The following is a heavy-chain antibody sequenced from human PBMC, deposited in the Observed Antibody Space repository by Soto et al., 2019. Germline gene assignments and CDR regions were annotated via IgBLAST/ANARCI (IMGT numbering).Heavy chain of an antibody. J-gene: IGHJ6*03. Sequence: ASVKVSCKVSGYTLTELSMHWVRQAPGKGLEWMGGFDPEDGETIYAQKFQGRVTMTEDTSTDTAYMELSSLRSEDTAVYYCATADYYGSGSYYGYYYYYMAVWGKGTSVTVSS. V-gene: IGHV1-24*01. D-gene: IGHD3-10*01. CDR3: ATADYYGSGSYYGYYYYYMAV. CDR1: GYTLTELS. CDR2: FDPEDGET.